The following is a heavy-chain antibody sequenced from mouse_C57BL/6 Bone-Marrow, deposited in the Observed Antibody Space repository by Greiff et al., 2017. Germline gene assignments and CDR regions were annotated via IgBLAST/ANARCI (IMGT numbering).Heavy chain of an antibody. D-gene: IGHD2-2*01. CDR2: IYPRSGNT. CDR3: AREDGYAFAY. CDR1: GYTFTSYG. V-gene: IGHV1-81*01. J-gene: IGHJ3*01. Sequence: VQLQESGAELARPGASVKLSCKASGYTFTSYGISWVKQRTGQGLEWIGEIYPRSGNTYYNEKFKGKATLTADKSSSTAYMELRSLTSEDSAVYFCAREDGYAFAYWGQGTLVTVSA.